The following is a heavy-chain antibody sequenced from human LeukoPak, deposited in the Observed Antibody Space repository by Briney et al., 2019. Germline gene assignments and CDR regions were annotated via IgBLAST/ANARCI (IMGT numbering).Heavy chain of an antibody. CDR1: GESLNRHY. CDR3: AGRIAAAGCFDY. V-gene: IGHV4-34*01. CDR2: GDNRGGT. J-gene: IGHJ4*02. D-gene: IGHD6-13*01. Sequence: SETLSLTCAVYGESLNRHYWSWIRQPPGKGLEWIGEGDNRGGTKYNPSFKGRVTISVDKSKNQFSLKLSSVTAADTAVYYCAGRIAAAGCFDYWGQGTLVTVSS.